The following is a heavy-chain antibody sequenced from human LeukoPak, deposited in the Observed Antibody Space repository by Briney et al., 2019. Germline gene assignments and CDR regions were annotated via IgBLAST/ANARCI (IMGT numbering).Heavy chain of an antibody. CDR1: GFTFSSYG. J-gene: IGHJ4*02. CDR3: AHLPAAMPLFDY. CDR2: ISYDGSNK. V-gene: IGHV3-30*03. D-gene: IGHD2-2*01. Sequence: GGSLRLSCAASGFTFSSYGMHWVRQAPGKGLEWVAVISYDGSNKYYADSVKGRFTISRDNSKNTLYLQMNSLRAEDTAVYYCAHLPAAMPLFDYWGQGTLVIVSS.